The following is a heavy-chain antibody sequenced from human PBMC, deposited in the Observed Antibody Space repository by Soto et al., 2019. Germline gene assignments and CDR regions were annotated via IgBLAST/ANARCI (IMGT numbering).Heavy chain of an antibody. D-gene: IGHD3-3*01. CDR1: GGSISSYY. CDR3: ARKTSYSVLFLEWFGAFDI. J-gene: IGHJ3*02. V-gene: IGHV4-59*01. CDR2: IYYSGST. Sequence: PSETLSLTCTVSGGSISSYYWSWIRQPPGKGLEWIGYIYYSGSTNYNPSLKSRVTISVDTSKNQFSLKLSSVTAADTAVYYCARKTSYSVLFLEWFGAFDIWGQGTMVIVSS.